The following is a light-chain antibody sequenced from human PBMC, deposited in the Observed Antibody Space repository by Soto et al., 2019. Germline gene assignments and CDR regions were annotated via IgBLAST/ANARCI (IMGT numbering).Light chain of an antibody. V-gene: IGLV1-44*01. J-gene: IGLJ2*01. Sequence: QAVVTQPPSASGTPGQRVTISCSGSSSNIGSNTVNWYQQVPGTAPKLLIYRNNQRPSGVPDRFSGSKSGTSASLAISGLQSEDEADYYCAVWDDILNGVVFGGGTKLTVL. CDR3: AVWDDILNGVV. CDR2: RNN. CDR1: SSNIGSNT.